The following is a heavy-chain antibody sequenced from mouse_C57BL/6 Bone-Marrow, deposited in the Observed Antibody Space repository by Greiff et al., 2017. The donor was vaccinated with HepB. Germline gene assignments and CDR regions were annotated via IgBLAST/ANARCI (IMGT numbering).Heavy chain of an antibody. CDR1: GYTFTSYY. CDR2: IDPEDGET. D-gene: IGHD2-10*02. Sequence: VQLQQSGAELVKPGASVKLSCTASGYTFTSYYMHWVKQRTKQGLEWIGKIDPEDGETNYDPKFKGKATLTADTSSNTAYMQLSSLTSEDTAVYYCAREYGQYRRAMDYWGQGTPVTVSA. V-gene: IGHV14-2*01. J-gene: IGHJ4*01. CDR3: AREYGQYRRAMDY.